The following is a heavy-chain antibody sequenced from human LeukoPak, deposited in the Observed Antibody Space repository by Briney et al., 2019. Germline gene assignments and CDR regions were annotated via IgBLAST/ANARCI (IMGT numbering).Heavy chain of an antibody. V-gene: IGHV3-48*01. CDR3: ARDPRWSIVANDG. J-gene: IGHJ4*02. D-gene: IGHD5-12*01. Sequence: GGSLRLSCAASGFTFSSYSMNWVRQAPGKGLEWVSYISSSSSTIYYADSVKGRFTISRDNAKNSLYLQMNSLRAEDTAVYYCARDPRWSIVANDGWGQGTLVTVSS. CDR2: ISSSSSTI. CDR1: GFTFSSYS.